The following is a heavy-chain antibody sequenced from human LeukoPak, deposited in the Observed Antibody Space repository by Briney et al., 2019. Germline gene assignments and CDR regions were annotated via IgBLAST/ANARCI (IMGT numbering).Heavy chain of an antibody. D-gene: IGHD2-2*01. CDR2: IIPIFGTA. J-gene: IGHJ4*02. CDR1: GGTFISYA. Sequence: GASVKVSCKASGGTFISYAISWVRQAPGQGLEWMGGIIPIFGTANYAQKFRGRVTIIADESTSTAYMELSSLRSEDTAVYYCARAHADSSPFDYWGQGTLVTVSS. CDR3: ARAHADSSPFDY. V-gene: IGHV1-69*13.